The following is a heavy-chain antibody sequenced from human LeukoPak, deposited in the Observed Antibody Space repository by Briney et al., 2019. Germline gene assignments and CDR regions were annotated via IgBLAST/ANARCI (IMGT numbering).Heavy chain of an antibody. J-gene: IGHJ4*02. Sequence: GGSLRLSCAASGFTFSSSAMSWVRQAPGKGLEWVSAISNNGGYTYYADSVQGRFTISRDNSKNTLYLQMNSLRAEDTAVYYCAKDPRSGWYLEYYFGYWGQGTLVTVSS. D-gene: IGHD6-19*01. CDR1: GFTFSSSA. CDR2: ISNNGGYT. CDR3: AKDPRSGWYLEYYFGY. V-gene: IGHV3-23*01.